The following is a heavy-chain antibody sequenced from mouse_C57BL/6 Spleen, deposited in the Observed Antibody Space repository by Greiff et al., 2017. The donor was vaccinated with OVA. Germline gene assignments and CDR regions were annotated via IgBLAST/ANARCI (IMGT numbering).Heavy chain of an antibody. CDR3: AKSRLSYDGYYVWFAY. Sequence: EVMLVESGGGLVKPGGSLKLSCAASGFTFSSYTMSWVRQTPEKRLEWVATISGGGGNTYYPDSVKGRFTISRDNAKNTLYLQMSSLRSEDTALYYCAKSRLSYDGYYVWFAYWGQGTLVTVSA. V-gene: IGHV5-9*01. CDR2: ISGGGGNT. J-gene: IGHJ3*01. CDR1: GFTFSSYT. D-gene: IGHD2-3*01.